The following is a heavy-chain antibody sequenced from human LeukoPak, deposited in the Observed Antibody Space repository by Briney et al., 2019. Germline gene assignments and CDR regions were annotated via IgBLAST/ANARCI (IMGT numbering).Heavy chain of an antibody. CDR1: GFTFGDYA. J-gene: IGHJ3*02. V-gene: IGHV3-49*03. D-gene: IGHD6-13*01. Sequence: RSLRLSCTASGFTFGDYAMSWFRQAPGKGLEWVGFIRSKAYGGTTEYAASVKGRFIISRDDSKNSLYLQMNSLKTEDTAVYYCTRVLAAAANALDIWGQGTMVTVSS. CDR2: IRSKAYGGTT. CDR3: TRVLAAAANALDI.